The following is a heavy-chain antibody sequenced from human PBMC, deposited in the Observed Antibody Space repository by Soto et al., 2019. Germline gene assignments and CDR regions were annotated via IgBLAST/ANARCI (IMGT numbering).Heavy chain of an antibody. Sequence: VQLVQSGAEVKKPGSSVKVSCKASGGTFSSYTLSWVRQAPGQGLEWMGRILPILGYGNYAQKFQGSVTITADKSTSTAYMELSSLRSEDTAVYYCAISSSRGDYWGQGTLVTVSS. J-gene: IGHJ4*02. D-gene: IGHD3-16*02. CDR2: ILPILGYG. CDR3: AISSSRGDY. V-gene: IGHV1-69*02. CDR1: GGTFSSYT.